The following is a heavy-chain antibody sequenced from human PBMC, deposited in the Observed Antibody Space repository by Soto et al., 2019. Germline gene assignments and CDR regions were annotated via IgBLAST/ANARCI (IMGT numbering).Heavy chain of an antibody. J-gene: IGHJ3*02. CDR3: ARGVDIVLMVYAPGAFDI. CDR1: GYTFTSYG. D-gene: IGHD2-8*01. V-gene: IGHV1-18*01. CDR2: ISAYNGNT. Sequence: QVQLVQSGAEVKKPGASVKVSCKASGYTFTSYGISWVRQAPGQGLEWMGWISAYNGNTNYAQKLQGRVTMTTDTATSTAYMELRSLRSDDTAVYYCARGVDIVLMVYAPGAFDIWGQGTMVTVSS.